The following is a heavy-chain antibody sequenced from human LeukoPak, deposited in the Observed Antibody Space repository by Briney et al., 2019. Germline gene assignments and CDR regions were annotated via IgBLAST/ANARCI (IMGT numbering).Heavy chain of an antibody. J-gene: IGHJ4*02. V-gene: IGHV3-74*01. Sequence: GGSLRLSCAASGFTFSSYWMYWVRQVPGKGLECVSRINTDGSSTTYGESVKGRFTMSRENAKNTLYLQMNSLRAEDAAVYYCVRRQGPGLLDYWDQGTPVTVSS. CDR1: GFTFSSYW. CDR3: VRRQGPGLLDY. CDR2: INTDGSST.